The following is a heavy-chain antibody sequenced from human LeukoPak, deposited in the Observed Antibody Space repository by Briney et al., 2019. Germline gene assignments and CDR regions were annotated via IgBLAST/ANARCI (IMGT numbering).Heavy chain of an antibody. CDR1: GGSFSGYY. Sequence: PSETLSLTCAVYGGSFSGYYWSWLRQPPGKGLEWIGEINHSGSTNYNASLKRRVTISIETSKKEFSLKLNSVTPADTAVYYCARGAIYYGSGSYYNYWGQGTLVTVSS. V-gene: IGHV4-34*01. D-gene: IGHD3-10*01. J-gene: IGHJ4*02. CDR2: INHSGST. CDR3: ARGAIYYGSGSYYNY.